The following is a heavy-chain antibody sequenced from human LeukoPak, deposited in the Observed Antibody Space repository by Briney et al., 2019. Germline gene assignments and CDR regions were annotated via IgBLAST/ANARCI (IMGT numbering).Heavy chain of an antibody. CDR3: ARWFWSGYPN. V-gene: IGHV4-31*03. J-gene: IGHJ4*02. CDR1: GGSISSGGYY. D-gene: IGHD3-3*01. CDR2: IYYSGST. Sequence: SETLSLTCTVSGGSISSGGYYWSWIRQHPGKGLEWIGYIYYSGSTYYNPSLKSRVTISVDTSKNQFSLKLSSVTAADTAVYYCARWFWSGYPNWGQGTLVTVSS.